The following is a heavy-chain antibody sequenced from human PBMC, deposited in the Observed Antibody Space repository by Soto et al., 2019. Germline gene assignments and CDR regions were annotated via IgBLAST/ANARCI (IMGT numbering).Heavy chain of an antibody. CDR3: ARRGPGTYFDY. CDR2: ISGSGGST. V-gene: IGHV3-23*01. CDR1: GFTFSSYA. D-gene: IGHD6-13*01. Sequence: EVQLLDSGGGLVQPGGSLRLSCAASGFTFSSYAMNWVRQAPGKGLEWVSVISGSGGSTYYADSVKGRFTISRDNYTNTLYLQRNSLRAEDTAVYYCARRGPGTYFDYWGQGTLVTVSS. J-gene: IGHJ4*02.